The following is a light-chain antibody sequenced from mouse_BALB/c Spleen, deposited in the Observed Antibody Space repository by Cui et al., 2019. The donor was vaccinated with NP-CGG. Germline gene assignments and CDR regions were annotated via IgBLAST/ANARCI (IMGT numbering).Light chain of an antibody. V-gene: IGLV1*01. CDR2: GTN. CDR1: TGAVTTSNY. CDR3: ALWYSNHWV. J-gene: IGLJ1*01. Sequence: QAVVTQESAITTSPGETVTLTCRSSTGAVTTSNYANWVQEKPDHLFTGLIGGTNNRAPGVPARFSGPLIGDKAALTIRGAQTEDEAIYFCALWYSNHWVFGGGTKLTVL.